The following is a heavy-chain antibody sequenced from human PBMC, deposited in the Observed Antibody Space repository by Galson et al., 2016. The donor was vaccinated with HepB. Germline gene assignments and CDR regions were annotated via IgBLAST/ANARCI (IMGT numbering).Heavy chain of an antibody. J-gene: IGHJ6*04. CDR3: ATGTIGLL. CDR2: IKNRADGGAR. V-gene: IGHV3-15*01. CDR1: GFTFSSYA. Sequence: SLRLSCAASGFTFSSYAMHWVRQAPGKGLEWVGRIKNRADGGARDYAAPVKDRFTLSRDGSRNMVYLQMNSLKSEDTAVYYCATGTIGLLWGKGTTVTVSS. D-gene: IGHD3-9*01.